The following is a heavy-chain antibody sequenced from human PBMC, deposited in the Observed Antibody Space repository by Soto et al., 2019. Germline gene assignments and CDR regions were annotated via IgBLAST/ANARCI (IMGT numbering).Heavy chain of an antibody. CDR1: GFTFSSYS. V-gene: IGHV3-48*01. CDR2: ISSSSSTI. J-gene: IGHJ4*02. D-gene: IGHD3-9*01. CDR3: ARDLTYYDILTGYYDY. Sequence: VQLVESGGGLVQPGGSLRLSCAASGFTFSSYSMNWVRQAPGKGLEWVSYISSSSSTIYYADSVKGRFTISRDNAKNSLYLQMNSLRAEDTAVYYCARDLTYYDILTGYYDYWGQGTLVTVSS.